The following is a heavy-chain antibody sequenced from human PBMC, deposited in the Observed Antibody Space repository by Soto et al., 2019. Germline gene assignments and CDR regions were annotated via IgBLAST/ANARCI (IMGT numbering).Heavy chain of an antibody. CDR1: GXSLSSXXYY. J-gene: IGHJ4*02. V-gene: IGHV4-31*03. CDR3: ARDWGSSGWPN. Sequence: SETLSLTCTVSGXSLSSXXYYWSWIRQHPGKGLEWVGYIYFTGSTLYNPSLKSRLAMSLDTSKNQFSLRLTSVTAADTAVYFCARDWGSSGWPNWGQGTLVTVSS. D-gene: IGHD6-19*01. CDR2: IYFTGST.